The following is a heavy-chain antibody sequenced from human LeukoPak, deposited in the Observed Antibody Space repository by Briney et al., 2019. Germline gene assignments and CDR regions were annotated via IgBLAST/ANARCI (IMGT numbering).Heavy chain of an antibody. CDR2: ISSSGSTI. CDR3: ARKKYYGVMSYFDY. D-gene: IGHD4-17*01. CDR1: GFTFSSYP. V-gene: IGHV3-48*04. Sequence: PGGSLRLSCAASGFTFSSYPMNWVRQAPGKGLEWVSYISSSGSTIYYADSVKGRFTISRDNAKNSLYLQMNSLRAEDTAVYYCARKKYYGVMSYFDYWGQGTLVTVSS. J-gene: IGHJ4*02.